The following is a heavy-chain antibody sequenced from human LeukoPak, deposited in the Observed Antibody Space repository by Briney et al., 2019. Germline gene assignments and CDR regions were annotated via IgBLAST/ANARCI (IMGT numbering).Heavy chain of an antibody. V-gene: IGHV3-30*03. CDR3: AARSGVNWFDP. CDR1: GFIFSTYG. CDR2: ISHDGSHK. Sequence: GGSLRLSCAASGSSGFIFSTYGMHWVRQAPGKGLEWVAVISHDGSHKDYADSVKGRFTISRDNSKNTLYLQINSLRVDDTAVYYCAARSGVNWFDPWGQGTLVTISS. J-gene: IGHJ5*02. D-gene: IGHD1-26*01.